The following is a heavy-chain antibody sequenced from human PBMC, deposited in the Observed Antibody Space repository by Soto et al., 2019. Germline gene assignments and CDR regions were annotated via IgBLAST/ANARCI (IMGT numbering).Heavy chain of an antibody. CDR3: ARDSPYYYDSSGSWDYGMDV. CDR1: GGSISSGDYY. J-gene: IGHJ6*02. D-gene: IGHD3-22*01. V-gene: IGHV4-30-4*01. Sequence: SETLSLTCTVSGGSISSGDYYWSWIRQPPGKGLEWIGYIYYSGSTYYNPSLKSRVTISVDTSKNQFSLKLSSVTAADTAVYYCARDSPYYYDSSGSWDYGMDVWGQGATVTVSS. CDR2: IYYSGST.